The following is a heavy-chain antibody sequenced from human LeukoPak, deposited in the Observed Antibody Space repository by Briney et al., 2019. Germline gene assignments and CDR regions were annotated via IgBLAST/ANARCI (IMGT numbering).Heavy chain of an antibody. CDR1: GYSISSGFY. V-gene: IGHV4-38-2*01. J-gene: IGHJ3*02. D-gene: IGHD3-10*01. CDR3: ARYYGSGSYLGLGAFDI. CDR2: VYRDGNT. Sequence: SETLSLTCSVSGYSISSGFYWGWIRQPPGKGLEWVANVYRDGNTYYSPSLESRVTISVDTSKNQFSLKLSSVTAADTAVYYCARYYGSGSYLGLGAFDIWGQGTMVTVSS.